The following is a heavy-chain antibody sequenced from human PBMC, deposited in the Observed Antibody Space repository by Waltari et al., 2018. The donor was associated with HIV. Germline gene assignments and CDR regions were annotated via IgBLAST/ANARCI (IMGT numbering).Heavy chain of an antibody. Sequence: QLLESGGGLVEPGGYLGLPCAASGFFFTAFAMDWVRQAPGKGLEWVSAIRGGGETFYADSVKGRFTISRDNSKNTLYLQMNSLRADDAAVYYCVKDSGRAADVFDLWGQGTMVTVSS. CDR2: IRGGGET. V-gene: IGHV3-23*01. D-gene: IGHD3-10*01. J-gene: IGHJ3*01. CDR3: VKDSGRAADVFDL. CDR1: GFFFTAFA.